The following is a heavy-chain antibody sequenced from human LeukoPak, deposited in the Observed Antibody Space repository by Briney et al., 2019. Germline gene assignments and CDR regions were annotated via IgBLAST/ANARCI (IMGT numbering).Heavy chain of an antibody. V-gene: IGHV4-34*01. CDR1: GGSFSGYY. J-gene: IGHJ6*03. D-gene: IGHD6-6*01. Sequence: PSETLSLTCAVYGGSFSGYYWSWIRQPPGKGLEWIGEINHSGSTNYNPSLKSRVTISVDTSKNQFSLKLSSVTAADTAVYYCARGIAARPIYYYYYSMDVWGKGTTVTVSS. CDR2: INHSGST. CDR3: ARGIAARPIYYYYYSMDV.